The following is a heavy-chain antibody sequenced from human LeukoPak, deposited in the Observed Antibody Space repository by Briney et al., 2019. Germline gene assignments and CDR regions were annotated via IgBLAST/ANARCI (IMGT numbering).Heavy chain of an antibody. V-gene: IGHV3-30*18. CDR3: AKETSIVVVTAIP. Sequence: PGGSLRLSCAASGFTFSSYGMHWVRQAPGKGLEWVAVISYDGSNKYYADSVKGRFTISRDNSKNTLYLQINSLRAEDTAVYYCAKETSIVVVTAIPWGQGTLVTVSS. D-gene: IGHD2-21*02. CDR1: GFTFSSYG. CDR2: ISYDGSNK. J-gene: IGHJ4*02.